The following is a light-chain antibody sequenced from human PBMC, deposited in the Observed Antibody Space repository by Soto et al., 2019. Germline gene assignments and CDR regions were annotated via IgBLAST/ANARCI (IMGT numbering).Light chain of an antibody. CDR3: QQYGSSPDT. Sequence: EIVLTQSPGTLSLSPGERATLSCRASQSVSSSYLAWYQQKPGQAPRLLIYGASSRATGIPDRFSGSGSGTEFTLTISRLEPEDFAVYYCQQYGSSPDTFGQGTKLAIK. J-gene: IGKJ2*01. CDR2: GAS. CDR1: QSVSSSY. V-gene: IGKV3-20*01.